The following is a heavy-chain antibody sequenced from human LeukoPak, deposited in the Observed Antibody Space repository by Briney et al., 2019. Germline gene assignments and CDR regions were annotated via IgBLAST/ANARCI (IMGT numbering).Heavy chain of an antibody. J-gene: IGHJ4*02. V-gene: IGHV1-18*01. Sequence: ASVKVSCKASGYTFTSYGISWVRQAPGQGLEWMGWISAYNGNTNYAQKLQGRVTMTTDTFTSTAYMELRSLRSDDTAVYYCARDPGYGDYAPLDYWGQGTLVTASS. D-gene: IGHD4-17*01. CDR3: ARDPGYGDYAPLDY. CDR2: ISAYNGNT. CDR1: GYTFTSYG.